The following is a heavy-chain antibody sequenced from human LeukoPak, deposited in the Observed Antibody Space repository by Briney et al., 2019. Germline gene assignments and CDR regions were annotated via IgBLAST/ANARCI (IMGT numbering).Heavy chain of an antibody. V-gene: IGHV3-53*01. J-gene: IGHJ3*02. CDR3: ARDPEEDTAMKPRVGAFDI. D-gene: IGHD5-18*01. CDR1: GFTVSSNY. CDR2: IYSGGST. Sequence: PGGSLRLSCAASGFTVSSNYMSWVRQAPGKGLEWVSVIYSGGSTYYADSVKGRFTISRDNSKNTLYLQMNSLRAEDTAVYYCARDPEEDTAMKPRVGAFDIWGQGTMVTVSS.